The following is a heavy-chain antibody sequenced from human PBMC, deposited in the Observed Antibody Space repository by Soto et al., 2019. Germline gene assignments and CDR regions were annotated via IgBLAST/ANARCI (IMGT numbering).Heavy chain of an antibody. D-gene: IGHD6-25*01. J-gene: IGHJ1*01. Sequence: SGPTLVNPTQTLTLTCTFSGFSLSTSGVGVGWIRQPPGKALEWLALIYWNDDKRYSPSLKSRLTITKDTSKNQVVLTMTNMDPVDTATYYCAHTTTSAAAPMWLGEYFQHWGQGTLVTVSS. CDR2: IYWNDDK. CDR3: AHTTTSAAAPMWLGEYFQH. V-gene: IGHV2-5*01. CDR1: GFSLSTSGVG.